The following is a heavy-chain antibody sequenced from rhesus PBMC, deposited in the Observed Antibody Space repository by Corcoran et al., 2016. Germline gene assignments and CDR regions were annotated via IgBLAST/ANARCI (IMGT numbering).Heavy chain of an antibody. Sequence: QVQLQESGPGLVKPSETLSLTCAVSGGSISDDYYWSWIRQPPGKGLEWIGYIYGSGGGTNYNPSLKNRVTISKDTSKNQFSLKLSSVTAADTAVYYCARRPYYYDSGYFYWGQGVLVTVSS. CDR2: IYGSGGGT. CDR3: ARRPYYYDSGYFY. V-gene: IGHV4-106*01. D-gene: IGHD3-28*01. CDR1: GGSISDDYY. J-gene: IGHJ4*01.